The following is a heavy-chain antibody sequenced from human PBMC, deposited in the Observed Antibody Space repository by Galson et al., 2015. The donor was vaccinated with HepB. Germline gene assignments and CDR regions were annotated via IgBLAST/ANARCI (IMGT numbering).Heavy chain of an antibody. J-gene: IGHJ4*02. CDR3: ARGSRVLLWFGELFPLDY. D-gene: IGHD3-10*01. CDR1: GYTFTSYA. V-gene: IGHV1-3*01. Sequence: SVKVSCKASGYTFTSYAMHWVRHAPGQRLEWMGWINAGNGNTKYSQKFQGRVTITRDTSASTAYMELSSLRSEDTAVYYCARGSRVLLWFGELFPLDYWGQGTLVTVSS. CDR2: INAGNGNT.